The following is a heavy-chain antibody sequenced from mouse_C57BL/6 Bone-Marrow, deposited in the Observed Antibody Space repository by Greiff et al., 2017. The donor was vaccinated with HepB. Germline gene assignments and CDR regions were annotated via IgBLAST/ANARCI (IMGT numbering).Heavy chain of an antibody. CDR1: GYSITSGYY. CDR3: ASYVRGFAY. Sequence: DVQLQESGPGLVKPSQSLSLTCSVTGYSITSGYYWNWIRQFPGNKLEWMGYISYDGSNNYNPSLKNRISITRDTSKNQFFLKLNSVTTEDTATYYCASYVRGFAYWGQGTLVTVSA. D-gene: IGHD1-1*02. V-gene: IGHV3-6*01. CDR2: ISYDGSN. J-gene: IGHJ3*01.